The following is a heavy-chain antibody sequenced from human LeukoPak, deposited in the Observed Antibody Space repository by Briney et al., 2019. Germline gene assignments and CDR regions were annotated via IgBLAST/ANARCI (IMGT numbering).Heavy chain of an antibody. CDR1: GFTFSDYH. CDR2: ISSSSSYI. V-gene: IGHV3-11*05. J-gene: IGHJ4*02. CDR3: ASEYYYDSSGYYYVSSYFDY. D-gene: IGHD3-22*01. Sequence: GGSLRLSCAASGFTFSDYHMSWIRQAPGKGLEWVSSISSSSSYIYYADSVKGRFTISRDNAKNSLYLQMNSLRAEDTAVYYCASEYYYDSSGYYYVSSYFDYWGQGTLVTVSS.